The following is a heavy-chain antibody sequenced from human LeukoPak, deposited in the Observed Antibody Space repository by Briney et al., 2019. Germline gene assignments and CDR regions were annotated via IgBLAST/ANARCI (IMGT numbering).Heavy chain of an antibody. CDR1: GGSISSYY. V-gene: IGHV4-4*07. D-gene: IGHD6-13*01. Sequence: SETLSLTCTVSGGSISSYYWSWIRQPAGKGLEWIGRIYTSGSTNYNPSLKGRVTMSVDTSKNQFSLKLSSVTAADTAVYYCARGAYSSSWYPLANHYYYYGMDVWGQGTTVTVSS. CDR3: ARGAYSSSWYPLANHYYYYGMDV. J-gene: IGHJ6*02. CDR2: IYTSGST.